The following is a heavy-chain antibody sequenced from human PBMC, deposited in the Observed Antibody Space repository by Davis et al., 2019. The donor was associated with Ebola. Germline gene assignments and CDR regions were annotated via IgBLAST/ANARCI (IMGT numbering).Heavy chain of an antibody. Sequence: GGSLRLSCAASGFTFSSYSINWVRQASGKGLEWVGRIRSKANSYATAYAASVKGRFTISRDDSKNTAYLQMNSLKTEDTAVYYCTSGITGTRGDYWGQGTLVTVSS. J-gene: IGHJ4*02. CDR1: GFTFSSYS. CDR3: TSGITGTRGDY. CDR2: IRSKANSYAT. D-gene: IGHD1-20*01. V-gene: IGHV3-73*01.